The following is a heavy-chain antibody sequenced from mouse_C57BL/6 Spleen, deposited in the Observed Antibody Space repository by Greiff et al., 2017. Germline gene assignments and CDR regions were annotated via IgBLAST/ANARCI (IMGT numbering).Heavy chain of an antibody. CDR2: INYDGSST. J-gene: IGHJ1*03. V-gene: IGHV5-16*01. Sequence: EVKLVESEGGLVQPGSSMKLSCTASGFTFSDYYMAWVRQVPEKGLEWVANINYDGSSTYYLDSLKSRFIISRDNAKNILYLQMSSLKSEDTATYYCARISLYDHWYFDVWGTGTTVTVSS. CDR3: ARISLYDHWYFDV. CDR1: GFTFSDYY. D-gene: IGHD2-3*01.